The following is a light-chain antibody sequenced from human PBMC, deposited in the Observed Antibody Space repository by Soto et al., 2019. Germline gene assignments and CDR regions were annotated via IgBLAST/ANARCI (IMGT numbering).Light chain of an antibody. V-gene: IGKV3-15*01. Sequence: VMKRAADALSVTQGERAAHSNRASQSVSSNLAWYQHKPGQAPRLLISGASTRASCIPARFSGSGSLTELTLSFSGLQSEHFAVYYIQHYTHLPITFAQGTRLEI. CDR3: QHYTHLPIT. CDR2: GAS. J-gene: IGKJ5*01. CDR1: QSVSSN.